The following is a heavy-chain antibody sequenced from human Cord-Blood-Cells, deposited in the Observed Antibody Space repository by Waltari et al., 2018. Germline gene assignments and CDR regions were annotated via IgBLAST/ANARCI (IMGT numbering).Heavy chain of an antibody. Sequence: EVQLGESGGGWIQPGGSLRLSCAASGFTVSSHYMSWVRQAPGKGLEWVSVISSGGSTYYADSVQGRFTISRDNSKNTLYLQMNSLRAEDTAVYYCARGGRFGEDFDYWGQGTMVTVSS. CDR3: ARGGRFGEDFDY. CDR1: GFTVSSHY. V-gene: IGHV3-53*01. D-gene: IGHD3-10*01. J-gene: IGHJ4*02. CDR2: ISSGGST.